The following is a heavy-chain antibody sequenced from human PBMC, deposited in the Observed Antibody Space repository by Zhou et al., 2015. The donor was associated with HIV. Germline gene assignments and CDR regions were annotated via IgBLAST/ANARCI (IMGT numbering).Heavy chain of an antibody. D-gene: IGHD1-1*01. CDR1: GYSFTDYY. V-gene: IGHV1-8*02. J-gene: IGHJ4*02. CDR3: ARGIRNELFSDY. CDR2: INPNSGNT. Sequence: QVQLVQSGAEVKKPGASVMVSCKASGYSFTDYYMHWVRQAPGQGLEWMGWINPNSGNTGITPKFRGRITMTGDTSINSAYMELSSLTPDDTAVYYCARGIRNELFSDYWGQGTLVTVSS.